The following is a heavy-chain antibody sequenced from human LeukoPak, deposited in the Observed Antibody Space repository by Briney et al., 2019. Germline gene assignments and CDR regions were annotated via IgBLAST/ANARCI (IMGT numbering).Heavy chain of an antibody. J-gene: IGHJ4*02. CDR2: ISSNGGST. CDR3: AKDLWKYQLRTLDY. CDR1: GFTFSRNA. V-gene: IGHV3-64D*09. D-gene: IGHD2-2*01. Sequence: PGGSLRLSCSASGFTFSRNAMHWVRQAPGKGLEYVSGISSNGGSTYYAGSVKGRFTISRDNSKNTLYLQMSSLRPEDTAVFYCAKDLWKYQLRTLDYWGQGTLVTVSS.